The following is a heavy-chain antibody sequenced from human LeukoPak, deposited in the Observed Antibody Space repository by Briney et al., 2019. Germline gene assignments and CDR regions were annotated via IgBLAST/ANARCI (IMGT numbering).Heavy chain of an antibody. CDR3: AMKAVPRPRLHDAFDF. D-gene: IGHD5-24*01. J-gene: IGHJ3*01. Sequence: GSLRLSCAASGFTFGSYAMHWVRQAPGKGLEWVAVISYDGSNKKYGDSVKGRFTISRDNSKNTLDLQMNSLRADDTAVYYCAMKAVPRPRLHDAFDFWGQGTVVSVSS. V-gene: IGHV3-30*04. CDR1: GFTFGSYA. CDR2: ISYDGSNK.